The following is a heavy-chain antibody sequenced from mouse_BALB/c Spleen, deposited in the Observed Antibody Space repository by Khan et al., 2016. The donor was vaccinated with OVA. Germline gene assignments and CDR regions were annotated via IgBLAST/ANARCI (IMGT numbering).Heavy chain of an antibody. V-gene: IGHV1-53*01. CDR1: AYTFTSYQ. D-gene: IGHD3-1*01. CDR2: ITPSNGGT. Sequence: VQLQESGTELVKPGASVRLSCKASAYTFTSYQMYWVKQRPGQGLEWIGEITPSNGGTNFNEKFKSKATLTVDESSSTAFMQLSSLTSEDSAVYCCIRGGYGGFAYWGQGTLVTVSA. CDR3: IRGGYGGFAY. J-gene: IGHJ3*01.